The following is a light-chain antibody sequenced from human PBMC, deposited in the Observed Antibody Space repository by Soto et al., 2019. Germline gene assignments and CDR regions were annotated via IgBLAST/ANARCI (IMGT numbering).Light chain of an antibody. Sequence: DIVMTQSPDSLAVSLGERATINCKSSQSVLYNSNNKNFLAWYQKKPGQPPKLLVYWASTRESGVPDRFSGSGSGTDFTLTISSLQAEAVAVYYCQQYYTTEVTFGGGTKVEI. J-gene: IGKJ4*01. CDR3: QQYYTTEVT. V-gene: IGKV4-1*01. CDR1: QSVLYNSNNKNF. CDR2: WAS.